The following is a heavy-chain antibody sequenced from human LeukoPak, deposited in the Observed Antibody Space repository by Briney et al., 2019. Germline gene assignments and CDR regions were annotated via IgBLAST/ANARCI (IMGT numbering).Heavy chain of an antibody. J-gene: IGHJ3*01. CDR2: IYPGDSDT. CDR3: ARRWVTEDAYDV. V-gene: IGHV5-51*01. CDR1: GYSFTNYW. D-gene: IGHD1-26*01. Sequence: GESLKISCKGSGYSFTNYWIGWVRQMPGKGLEWMGIIYPGDSDTRYSPSFQGQVTISVDRSKTTAYVQWSRLKASDSAIYYCARRWVTEDAYDVWGQGTMVTVSS.